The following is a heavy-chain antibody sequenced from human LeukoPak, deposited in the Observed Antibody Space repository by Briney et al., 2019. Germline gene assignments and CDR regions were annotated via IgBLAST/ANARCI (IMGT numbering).Heavy chain of an antibody. J-gene: IGHJ6*03. V-gene: IGHV1-3*01. CDR3: ARRIPGYCSSTSCYRCYYYYMDV. D-gene: IGHD2-2*01. CDR1: GFTFTNYA. CDR2: INSGNGNT. Sequence: ASVKLSCKASGFTFTNYAIHWVRQAPGQRLEWMGWINSGNGNTKYSQELQGRVAINRDTSATTAYMELSSLRSDDTAVYYCARRIPGYCSSTSCYRCYYYYMDVWGKGTTVTISS.